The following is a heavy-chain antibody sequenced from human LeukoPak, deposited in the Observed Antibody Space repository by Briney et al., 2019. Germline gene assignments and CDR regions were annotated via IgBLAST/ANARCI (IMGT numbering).Heavy chain of an antibody. D-gene: IGHD6-13*01. CDR3: ARVRWSYSSSPEFDY. V-gene: IGHV7-4-1*02. Sequence: GASVKVSCKASGYTINSYAMNWVRQAPGQGLEWMGWINTNTGNPTYAQGFTGRFVFSLDTSVSTAYLQISSLKAEDTAVYYCARVRWSYSSSPEFDYWGQGTLVTVSS. J-gene: IGHJ4*02. CDR1: GYTINSYA. CDR2: INTNTGNP.